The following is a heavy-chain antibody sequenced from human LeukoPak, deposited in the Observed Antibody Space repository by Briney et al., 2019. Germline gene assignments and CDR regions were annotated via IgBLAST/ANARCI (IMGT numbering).Heavy chain of an antibody. Sequence: PSETLSLTCTVSGGSIISSNYYWAWIRHPPGKELEWLATVYNSGTTYYTPSLKSRATISVDTSKDQFSLKLDSVTAADTALYYCARLWFGNGRTFDPWGQGTLVTVSS. J-gene: IGHJ5*02. V-gene: IGHV4-39*01. D-gene: IGHD3-10*01. CDR3: ARLWFGNGRTFDP. CDR1: GGSIISSNYY. CDR2: VYNSGTT.